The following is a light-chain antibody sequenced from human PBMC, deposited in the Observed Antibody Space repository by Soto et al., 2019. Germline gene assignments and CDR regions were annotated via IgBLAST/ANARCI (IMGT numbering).Light chain of an antibody. V-gene: IGKV1-39*01. CDR2: AAS. Sequence: IQSTHSPSCLCASILYRFTITFRASQSISNYLNWYQQKPGKAPKLLIYAASSLQSGVPSRFSGSGSGADFTLTISSLQPEDFATYYCQQSHSTPITFGQGTDWRL. CDR1: QSISNY. CDR3: QQSHSTPIT. J-gene: IGKJ5*01.